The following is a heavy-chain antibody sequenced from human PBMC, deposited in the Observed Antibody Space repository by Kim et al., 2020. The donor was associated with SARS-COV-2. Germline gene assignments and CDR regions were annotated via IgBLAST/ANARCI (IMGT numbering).Heavy chain of an antibody. J-gene: IGHJ5*02. CDR1: GGTFSSYA. D-gene: IGHD2-15*01. Sequence: SVKVSCKASGGTFSSYAISWVRQAPGQGLEWMGGIIPIFGTANYAQKFQGRVTITADESTSTAYMELSSLRSEDTAVYYCARDVGYLYCSGGSCYAWFDPWGQGTLVTVSS. CDR3: ARDVGYLYCSGGSCYAWFDP. V-gene: IGHV1-69*13. CDR2: IIPIFGTA.